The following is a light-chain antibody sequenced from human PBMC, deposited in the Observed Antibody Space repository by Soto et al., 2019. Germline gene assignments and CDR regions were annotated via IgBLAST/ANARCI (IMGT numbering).Light chain of an antibody. CDR2: SYN. V-gene: IGLV1-44*01. CDR3: AACDDSLSGYV. CDR1: SSNIGSNT. J-gene: IGLJ1*01. Sequence: QSVLTQPPSASGTPGQRVTISCSGSSSNIGSNTVNWYQQLPGTAPKLPIYSYNQRPSGVPDRFSDSKSGTSASLAISGLQSEDGADYYCAACDDSLSGYVFGTRTKAAFL.